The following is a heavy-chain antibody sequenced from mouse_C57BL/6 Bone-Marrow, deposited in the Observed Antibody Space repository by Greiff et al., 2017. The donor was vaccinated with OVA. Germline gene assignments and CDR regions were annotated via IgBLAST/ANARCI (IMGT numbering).Heavy chain of an antibody. V-gene: IGHV14-4*01. Sequence: EVQLQQSGAELVRPGASVKLSCTASGFNIKDDYMHWVKQMPEQGLEWIGWIDPENGDTEYATKFQGKATITADTSTNTAYLQRSSLTSEDTAVYYCTRIYYWGQGTTLTVSS. CDR2: IDPENGDT. J-gene: IGHJ2*01. CDR3: TRIYY. CDR1: GFNIKDDY.